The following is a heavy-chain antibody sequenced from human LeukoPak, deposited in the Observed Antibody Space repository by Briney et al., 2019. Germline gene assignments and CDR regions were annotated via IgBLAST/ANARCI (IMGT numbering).Heavy chain of an antibody. Sequence: SETLSLTCTVSGDSISPYYWNWIRQPPGKGLEWIGYIYYSGSTNYNPSLKSRVTISVDTSKNQFSLKLSSVTAADTAVYYCARQKASGGYSYGSGFDYWGQGTLVTVSS. CDR1: GDSISPYY. CDR3: ARQKASGGYSYGSGFDY. J-gene: IGHJ4*02. CDR2: IYYSGST. V-gene: IGHV4-59*08. D-gene: IGHD5-18*01.